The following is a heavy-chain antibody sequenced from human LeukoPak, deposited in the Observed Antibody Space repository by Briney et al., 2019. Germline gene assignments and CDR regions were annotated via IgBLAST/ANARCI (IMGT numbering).Heavy chain of an antibody. CDR1: GGSISSSYW. V-gene: IGHV4-4*02. J-gene: IGHJ6*03. CDR3: ARTTEGGYTYNYFYYYYMDV. CDR2: IYHSGST. D-gene: IGHD5-18*01. Sequence: PSETLSLTCGVSGGSISSSYWWSWVRQPSGKGLEWIGEIYHSGSTNYNPSLKSRVTISVDTSKNQFSLKLSSVTAADTAVYYCARTTEGGYTYNYFYYYYMDVWGKGTTVTISS.